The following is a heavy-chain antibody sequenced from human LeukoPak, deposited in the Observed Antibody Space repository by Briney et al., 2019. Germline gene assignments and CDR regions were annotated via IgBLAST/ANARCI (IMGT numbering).Heavy chain of an antibody. Sequence: GGSLRLSCAASGFTFNNYWMSWVRQAPGRGLEWVANIKRDEIEKYYVDSVKGRFTISRDNAKNSLFLQMNSLRVGDTAIYYCTRVPYGDYWSTDYWGQGTLVTVSS. D-gene: IGHD4-17*01. CDR3: TRVPYGDYWSTDY. V-gene: IGHV3-7*01. J-gene: IGHJ4*02. CDR1: GFTFNNYW. CDR2: IKRDEIEK.